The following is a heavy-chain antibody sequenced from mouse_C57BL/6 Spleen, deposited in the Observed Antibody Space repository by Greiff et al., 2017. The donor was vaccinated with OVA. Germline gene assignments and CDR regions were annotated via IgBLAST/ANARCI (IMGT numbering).Heavy chain of an antibody. CDR1: GYSITSGYY. CDR2: ISYDGSN. CDR3: ARDTGYGNYEF. Sequence: DVKLQESGPGLVKPSQSLSLTCSVTGYSITSGYYWNWIRQFPGNKLEWMGYISYDGSNNYNPSLKNRISITRDTSKNQFFLKLNSVTTEDTATYYCARDTGYGNYEFWGQGTLVTVSA. D-gene: IGHD2-1*01. J-gene: IGHJ3*01. V-gene: IGHV3-6*01.